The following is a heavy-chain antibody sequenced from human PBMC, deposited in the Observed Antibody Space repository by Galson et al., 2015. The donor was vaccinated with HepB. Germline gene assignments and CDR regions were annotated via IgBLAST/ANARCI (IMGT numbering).Heavy chain of an antibody. V-gene: IGHV3-66*02. J-gene: IGHJ6*02. CDR1: GFTVSSNY. CDR3: ARDQGDDYLNYYYYSGMDV. Sequence: SLRLSCAASGFTVSSNYMSWVRQAPGKGLEWVSVIYSGNNTYYADSVKGRFTISRDNSKNTLYLQMNSLRAEDTAVYYCARDQGDDYLNYYYYSGMDVWGQGTTVTVSS. D-gene: IGHD5-24*01. CDR2: IYSGNNT.